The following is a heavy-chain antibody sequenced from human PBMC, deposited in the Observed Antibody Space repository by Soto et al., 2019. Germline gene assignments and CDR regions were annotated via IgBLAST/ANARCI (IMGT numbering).Heavy chain of an antibody. J-gene: IGHJ4*02. Sequence: QVQLVQSGAEVKKPGSSVKVSCKASGGTFSSYAISWVRQAPGQGLEWMGGIIPIFGTANYAQTFQGRVTITADESTSPDYTELSSLRSEDPAVYYCERDPLSAAAGWESDYWGQGTLVTVSS. CDR3: ERDPLSAAAGWESDY. CDR1: GGTFSSYA. CDR2: IIPIFGTA. V-gene: IGHV1-69*01. D-gene: IGHD6-13*01.